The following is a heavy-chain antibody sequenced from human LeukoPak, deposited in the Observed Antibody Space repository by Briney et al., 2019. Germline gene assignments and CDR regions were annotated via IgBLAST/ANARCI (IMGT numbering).Heavy chain of an antibody. V-gene: IGHV3-7*01. CDR2: IKQDGSEK. D-gene: IGHD6-13*01. Sequence: PGGSLRLSCAASGFTFSSYWMSWVRQAPGKGLEWVANIKQDGSEKYYVDSVKGRFTISRDNAKNSLYLQMNSLRAEDTAVYYCARDKRSIAAAYAGVYWGQGTLDTVSS. J-gene: IGHJ4*02. CDR3: ARDKRSIAAAYAGVY. CDR1: GFTFSSYW.